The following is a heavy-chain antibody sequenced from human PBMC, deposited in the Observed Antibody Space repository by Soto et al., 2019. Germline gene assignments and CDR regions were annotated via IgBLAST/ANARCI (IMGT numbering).Heavy chain of an antibody. CDR3: ARDLTGGYCSGGSCYSACDI. Sequence: GGSLRLSCAASGFTFSSYAMHWVRQAPGKGLEYVSAISSNGGSTYYANSVKGRFTISRDNSKNTLYLQMGSLRAEDMAVYYCARDLTGGYCSGGSCYSACDIWGQGTMVTVSS. J-gene: IGHJ3*02. V-gene: IGHV3-64*01. CDR2: ISSNGGST. CDR1: GFTFSSYA. D-gene: IGHD2-15*01.